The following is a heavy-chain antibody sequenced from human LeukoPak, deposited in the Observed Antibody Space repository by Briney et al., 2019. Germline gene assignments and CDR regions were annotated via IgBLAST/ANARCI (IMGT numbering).Heavy chain of an antibody. CDR2: ISSTGGTT. Sequence: HAGGSLRLSCAASGFTFSSYAMSWVRQAPGEGLEWVSVISSTGGTTYYADSVKGRFTISRDNSKNTLYLQMNSLRAEDTAVYYCAKDGGLWVSAHWGDSWGRGTLVTVSS. J-gene: IGHJ4*02. D-gene: IGHD7-27*01. V-gene: IGHV3-23*01. CDR1: GFTFSSYA. CDR3: AKDGGLWVSAHWGDS.